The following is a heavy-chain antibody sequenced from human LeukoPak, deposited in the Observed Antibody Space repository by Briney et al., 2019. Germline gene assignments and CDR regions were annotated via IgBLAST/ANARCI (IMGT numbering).Heavy chain of an antibody. CDR3: ARDLSSYSSSWYIRDAYLDY. J-gene: IGHJ4*02. D-gene: IGHD6-13*01. V-gene: IGHV3-23*01. Sequence: SWVRQAPGKXLEWVSAISGSGGSTYYADSVKGRFTISRDNSKNTLYLQMNSLRAEDTAVYYCARDLSSYSSSWYIRDAYLDYWGQGTLVTVSS. CDR2: ISGSGGST.